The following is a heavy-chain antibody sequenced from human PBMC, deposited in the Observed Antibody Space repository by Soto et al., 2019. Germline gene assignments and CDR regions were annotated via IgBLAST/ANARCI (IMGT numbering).Heavy chain of an antibody. CDR3: ARHGMLTGSEDY. Sequence: QLQLQESGPGLVKPSETLSLTCTVSGGSISSSSYYWGWIRQPPGKGLEWIGSIYYSGSTYYNPSLKSRVTISVDTAKNQCALKLSSVTAADTAVYYCARHGMLTGSEDYWGQGTLVTVSS. D-gene: IGHD3-9*01. J-gene: IGHJ4*02. CDR2: IYYSGST. CDR1: GGSISSSSYY. V-gene: IGHV4-39*01.